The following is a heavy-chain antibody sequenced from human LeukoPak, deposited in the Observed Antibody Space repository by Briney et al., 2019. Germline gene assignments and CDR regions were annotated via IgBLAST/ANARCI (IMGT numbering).Heavy chain of an antibody. CDR3: ARELLLSYQRGIVDY. V-gene: IGHV4-39*07. J-gene: IGHJ4*02. CDR1: GGSISSSSYY. CDR2: IYYSGST. Sequence: SETLSLTCTVSGGSISSSSYYWGWIRQPPGKGLEWIGSIYYSGSTYYNPSLKSRVTISVDTSKNQFSLKLSSVTAADTAVYYCARELLLSYQRGIVDYWGQGTLVTVSS. D-gene: IGHD2/OR15-2a*01.